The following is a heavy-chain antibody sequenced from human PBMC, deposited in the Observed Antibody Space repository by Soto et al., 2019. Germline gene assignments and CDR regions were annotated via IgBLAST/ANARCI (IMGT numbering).Heavy chain of an antibody. V-gene: IGHV3-74*01. J-gene: IGHJ4*02. CDR3: ATPFARFCTTTDCAKLDY. CDR1: GFTFSSYW. D-gene: IGHD2-8*01. Sequence: EVQLVESGGGLVQPGGSLRLSCAASGFTFSSYWMHWVRQAPGKGLVWVSRINSDASSTSYADSVKGRFTISRDNAKNTLYLQMNGLRAEDTAVYYCATPFARFCTTTDCAKLDYWGQGTLVTVS. CDR2: INSDASST.